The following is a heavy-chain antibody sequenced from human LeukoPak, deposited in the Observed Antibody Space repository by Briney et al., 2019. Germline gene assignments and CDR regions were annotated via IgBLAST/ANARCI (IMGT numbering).Heavy chain of an antibody. J-gene: IGHJ4*02. CDR3: ARDRGIAVAGTVDY. D-gene: IGHD6-19*01. CDR2: INAGNGNT. CDR1: GYTFTSYA. V-gene: IGHV1-3*01. Sequence: ASVKVSCKASGYTFTSYAMHWVRQAPGQRLEWMGWINAGNGNTKYSQKLQGRVTMTTDTSTSTAHMELRSPRSGDTAVYYCARDRGIAVAGTVDYWGQGTLVTVSS.